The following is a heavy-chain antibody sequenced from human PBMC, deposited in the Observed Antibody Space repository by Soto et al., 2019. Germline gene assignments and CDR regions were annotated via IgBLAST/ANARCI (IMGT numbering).Heavy chain of an antibody. Sequence: ASVKVSCKASGGTSSSYAISWVRQAPGQGLEWMGGIIPIFGTANYAQKFQGRVTITADESTSTAYMELSSLRSEDTAVYYCACFSPRADILTGYLALNYYYGMDVWGQGTTVTVSS. D-gene: IGHD3-9*01. J-gene: IGHJ6*02. CDR2: IIPIFGTA. V-gene: IGHV1-69*13. CDR3: ACFSPRADILTGYLALNYYYGMDV. CDR1: GGTSSSYA.